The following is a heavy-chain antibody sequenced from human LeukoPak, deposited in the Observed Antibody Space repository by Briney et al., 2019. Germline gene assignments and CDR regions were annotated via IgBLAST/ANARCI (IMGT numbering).Heavy chain of an antibody. J-gene: IGHJ4*02. CDR3: ARAYAGGIFDS. Sequence: GGSLRLSCAASGFTSSSYWMSWVRQAPGKGLEWVANIKQDGSEKYYVDSVKGRFTISRDNAKNSLYLQMNSLRAEDTAVYYCARAYAGGIFDSWGQGALVTVSS. CDR1: GFTSSSYW. CDR2: IKQDGSEK. D-gene: IGHD3-16*01. V-gene: IGHV3-7*04.